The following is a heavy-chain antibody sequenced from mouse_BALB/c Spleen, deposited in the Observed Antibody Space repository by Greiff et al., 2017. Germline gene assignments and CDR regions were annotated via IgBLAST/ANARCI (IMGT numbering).Heavy chain of an antibody. D-gene: IGHD4-1*01. J-gene: IGHJ4*01. CDR2: ISSGGSYT. Sequence: DVKLVESGGGLVKPGGSLKLSCAASGFTFSSYAMSWVRQSPEKRLEWVAEISSGGSYTYYPDSVKGRFTISRDNAKNTLYLQMSSLRSEDTAMYYCATGTAYYAMDYWGQGTSVTVSS. V-gene: IGHV5-9-4*01. CDR1: GFTFSSYA. CDR3: ATGTAYYAMDY.